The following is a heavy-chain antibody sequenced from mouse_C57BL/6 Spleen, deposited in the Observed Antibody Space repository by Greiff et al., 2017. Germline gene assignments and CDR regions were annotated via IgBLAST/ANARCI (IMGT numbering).Heavy chain of an antibody. CDR3: ARKVWEGGYWYFDV. CDR1: GYTFTDYN. V-gene: IGHV1-18*01. J-gene: IGHJ1*03. Sequence: VQLKQSGPELVKPGASVKIPCKASGYTFTDYNMDWVKQSHGKSLEWIGDINPNNGGTIYNQKFKGKATLTVDKSSSTAYMELRSLTSEDTAVYYCARKVWEGGYWYFDVWGTGTTVTVSS. D-gene: IGHD4-1*01. CDR2: INPNNGGT.